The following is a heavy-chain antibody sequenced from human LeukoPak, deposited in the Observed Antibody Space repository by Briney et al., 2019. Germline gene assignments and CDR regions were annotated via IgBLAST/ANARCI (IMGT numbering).Heavy chain of an antibody. CDR1: GFTFSSYE. CDR3: ARGKWEPLDY. Sequence: PGGSLRLSCAASGFTFSSYEMNWVRQAPGEGLEWVSYISSSGRTKYYADSVKGRFTISRDNAKNSLYLQMNSLRAEDTAVYYCARGKWEPLDYWGQGTLVTVSS. V-gene: IGHV3-48*03. J-gene: IGHJ4*02. CDR2: ISSSGRTK. D-gene: IGHD1-26*01.